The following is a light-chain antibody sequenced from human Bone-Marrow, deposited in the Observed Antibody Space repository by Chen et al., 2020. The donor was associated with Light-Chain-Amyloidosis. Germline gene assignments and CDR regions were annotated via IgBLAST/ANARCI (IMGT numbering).Light chain of an antibody. CDR1: DLPTKY. J-gene: IGLJ2*01. V-gene: IGLV3-25*03. Sequence: SYELTQPPSVSVSPGQTARITCSGDDLPTKYAYWYQQKPGQAPGLVIHRDTERPSGISERFSGSSSGTTATLTISGVHAEDDADYHCQSADSSGTYEVIFGGGTKLTVL. CDR2: RDT. CDR3: QSADSSGTYEVI.